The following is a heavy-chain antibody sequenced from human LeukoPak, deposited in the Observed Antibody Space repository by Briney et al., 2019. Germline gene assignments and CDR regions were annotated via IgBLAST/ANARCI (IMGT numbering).Heavy chain of an antibody. Sequence: GGSLRLSCAASGFTFSSYAMHWVRQAPGQGLEWVAVISYDGSNKYYADSVKGRFTISRDNSKNTLYLQMNSLRAEDTAVYYCARALSSWYYFDYWGQGTLVTVSS. D-gene: IGHD6-13*01. CDR3: ARALSSWYYFDY. V-gene: IGHV3-30-3*01. J-gene: IGHJ4*02. CDR2: ISYDGSNK. CDR1: GFTFSSYA.